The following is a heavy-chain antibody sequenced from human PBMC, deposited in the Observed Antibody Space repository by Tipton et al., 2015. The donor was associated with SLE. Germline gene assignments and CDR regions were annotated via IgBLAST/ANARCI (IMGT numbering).Heavy chain of an antibody. D-gene: IGHD3-10*01. Sequence: SLRLSCAASGFTFSTYAMSWVRQAPGKGLEWVSTISNNGDRTYYADSVKGRFSISRDNSKDTVYLQMNSLRAEDTAVYYCAKDDPLLWFGELPYYFDYWGQGTLVTVSS. CDR3: AKDDPLLWFGELPYYFDY. CDR2: ISNNGDRT. V-gene: IGHV3-23*01. J-gene: IGHJ4*02. CDR1: GFTFSTYA.